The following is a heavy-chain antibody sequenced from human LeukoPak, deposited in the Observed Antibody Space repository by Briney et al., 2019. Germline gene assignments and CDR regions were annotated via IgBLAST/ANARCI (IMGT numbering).Heavy chain of an antibody. D-gene: IGHD3-10*01. Sequence: GASVKVSCKASGYTFTGYYIHWVRQAPGQGLQWMGWISPNSGGTIYAQKFQGRVTMTRDTSISTAYMELSSLRSEDTAVYYCARSNMVRGVINLISTYYYYMDVWGKGTTVTISS. CDR1: GYTFTGYY. J-gene: IGHJ6*03. V-gene: IGHV1-2*02. CDR2: ISPNSGGT. CDR3: ARSNMVRGVINLISTYYYYMDV.